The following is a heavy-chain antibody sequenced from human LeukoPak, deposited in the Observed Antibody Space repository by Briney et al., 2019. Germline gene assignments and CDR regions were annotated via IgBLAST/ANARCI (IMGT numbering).Heavy chain of an antibody. J-gene: IGHJ2*01. CDR1: GFTFSSYA. CDR2: ISGSGGST. D-gene: IGHD1-26*01. V-gene: IGHV3-23*01. Sequence: GGSLRLSCAASGFTFSSYAMSWVRQAPGKGLEWASAISGSGGSTYYADSVKGRFTISRDNSKNTLYLQMNSLRAEDTAVYYCAKGLMELRSNWYFDLWGRGTLVTVSS. CDR3: AKGLMELRSNWYFDL.